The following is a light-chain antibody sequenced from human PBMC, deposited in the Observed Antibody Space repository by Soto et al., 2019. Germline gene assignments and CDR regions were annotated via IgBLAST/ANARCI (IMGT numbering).Light chain of an antibody. CDR2: EGS. J-gene: IGLJ3*02. CDR1: SSDVGTYNL. Sequence: QSASVSGSPGQSITISCTGTSSDVGTYNLVSWYQQHPDKAPKVMIYEGSRRPAGVSNRFSGSKSGNTASLRISGLQAEDEADYYCCSYAGSNTWVFGGGTKLTVL. CDR3: CSYAGSNTWV. V-gene: IGLV2-23*01.